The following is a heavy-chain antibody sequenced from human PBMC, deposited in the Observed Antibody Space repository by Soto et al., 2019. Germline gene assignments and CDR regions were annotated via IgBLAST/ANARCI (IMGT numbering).Heavy chain of an antibody. CDR2: IRKEANSYTT. V-gene: IGHV3-72*01. D-gene: IGHD5-18*01. CDR3: NSAPNSNIDS. Sequence: PGGSLRLSCAASGFTFSAHYMYWVRQAPGKGLEWVGRIRKEANSYTTEYATSVKGRFTISRDDSKNSLYLQMNSLKTEDTAVYYFNSAPNSNIDSLAQRTPLPVSS. CDR1: GFTFSAHY. J-gene: IGHJ4*02.